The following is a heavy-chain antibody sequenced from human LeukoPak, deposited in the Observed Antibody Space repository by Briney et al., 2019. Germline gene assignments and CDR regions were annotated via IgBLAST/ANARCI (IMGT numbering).Heavy chain of an antibody. CDR3: ARVGSEMATISYYFDY. CDR1: GFTVSSNY. Sequence: PSGGSLRLSCAASGFTVSSNYMSWVRQAPGKGLEWVSVIYSGGSTYYADSVKGRFTISRDNSKNTLYLQMNSLRVEDTAVYYCARVGSEMATISYYFDYWGQGTLVTVSS. D-gene: IGHD5-24*01. CDR2: IYSGGST. J-gene: IGHJ4*02. V-gene: IGHV3-53*01.